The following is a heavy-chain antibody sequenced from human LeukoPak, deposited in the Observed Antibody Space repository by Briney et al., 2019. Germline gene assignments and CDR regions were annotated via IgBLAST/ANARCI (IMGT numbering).Heavy chain of an antibody. V-gene: IGHV3-21*04. J-gene: IGHJ5*02. CDR1: GFTFSSYS. CDR3: AKDRRWELPADWFDP. CDR2: ISSSSSYI. D-gene: IGHD1-26*01. Sequence: GGSLRLSCAASGFTFSSYSMNWVRQAPGKGLEWVSSISSSSSYIYYADSVKGRFTISRDNSKNTLYLQMNSLRAEDTAVYYCAKDRRWELPADWFDPWGQGTLVTVSS.